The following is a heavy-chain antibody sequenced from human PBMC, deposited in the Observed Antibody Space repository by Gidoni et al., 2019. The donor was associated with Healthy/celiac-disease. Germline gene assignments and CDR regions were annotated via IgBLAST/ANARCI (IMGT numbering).Heavy chain of an antibody. V-gene: IGHV4-38-2*02. CDR1: GYSISSGYY. CDR3: AREGRFATGRFDP. Sequence: VQLQESGPGLVKPSETLSPTCPVSGYSISSGYYWGWIRQPPGKGLEWIGSIYHSGSTYYNPSLKSRVAISVDTSTNQFSLKLSSVTAADTAVYYCAREGRFATGRFDPWGQGTLVTVSS. J-gene: IGHJ5*02. CDR2: IYHSGST.